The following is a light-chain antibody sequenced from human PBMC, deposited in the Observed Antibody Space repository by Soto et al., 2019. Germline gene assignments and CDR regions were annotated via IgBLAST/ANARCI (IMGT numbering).Light chain of an antibody. CDR3: QKYNNWPET. CDR1: QSVSSN. J-gene: IGKJ1*01. CDR2: GAS. Sequence: EIVMTQSPATLSVSPGERATLSCRASQSVSSNLAWYQQKPGQAPRLLIYGASTRATGIPARFSGSGSGTEFTLTISSLQSEDFAVYYCQKYNNWPETFGQGTKWIS. V-gene: IGKV3-15*01.